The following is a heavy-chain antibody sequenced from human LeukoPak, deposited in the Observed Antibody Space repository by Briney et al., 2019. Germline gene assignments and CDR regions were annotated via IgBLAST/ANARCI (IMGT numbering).Heavy chain of an antibody. Sequence: PGGSLRLSCAASGFTFSTYWMNWFCQTPGKGLEWVAKIKADGGEKDHVASVKGRFTISRDNAKNSLYLQMNSLRVEDTAVYYCARGGAARPDFWGQGTLVTVSS. CDR1: GFTFSTYW. J-gene: IGHJ4*02. CDR3: ARGGAARPDF. D-gene: IGHD6-6*01. V-gene: IGHV3-7*01. CDR2: IKADGGEK.